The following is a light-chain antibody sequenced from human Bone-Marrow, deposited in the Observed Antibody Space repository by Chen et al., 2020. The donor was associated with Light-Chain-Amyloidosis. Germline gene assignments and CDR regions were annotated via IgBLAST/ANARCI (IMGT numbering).Light chain of an antibody. Sequence: ELVLTPSPATLSLSPGERATLSCRASQSVSSYLAWYQQKPGQAPRLLIYDASNRATGIPARFSGSGSGTDFTLTISSLEPEDFAVYYCQQRSNWPPVTFGGGTKVEIK. CDR1: QSVSSY. CDR2: DAS. CDR3: QQRSNWPPVT. V-gene: IGKV3-11*01. J-gene: IGKJ4*01.